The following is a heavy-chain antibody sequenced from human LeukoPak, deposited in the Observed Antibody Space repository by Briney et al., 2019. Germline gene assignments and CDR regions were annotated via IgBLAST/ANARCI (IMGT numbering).Heavy chain of an antibody. CDR3: ARYYYGSGSYYYFDS. V-gene: IGHV4-39*01. Sequence: PSETLSLTCSVSGDSISSSSSYWGWIRRPPGKGLEWIGSIYYSGSTYYNPSLKSRVTMSVDTSKNQFSLKLSSVTAADTAVYYCARYYYGSGSYYYFDSWGQGTLVTVSS. CDR1: GDSISSSSSY. J-gene: IGHJ4*02. CDR2: IYYSGST. D-gene: IGHD3-10*01.